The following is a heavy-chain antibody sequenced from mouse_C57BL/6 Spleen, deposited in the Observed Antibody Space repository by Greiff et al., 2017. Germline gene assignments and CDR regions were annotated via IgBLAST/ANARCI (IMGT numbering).Heavy chain of an antibody. V-gene: IGHV5-12*01. Sequence: EVMLVESGGGLVQPGGSLKLSCAASGFTFSDYYMYWVRQTPEKRLEWVAYISNGGGSTYYPDTVKGRFTISRDNAKNTLYLQMSRLKSEDTAMYYCARQCITTVVASRYFDVCGTGTTVTVSS. D-gene: IGHD1-1*01. CDR3: ARQCITTVVASRYFDV. J-gene: IGHJ1*03. CDR2: ISNGGGST. CDR1: GFTFSDYY.